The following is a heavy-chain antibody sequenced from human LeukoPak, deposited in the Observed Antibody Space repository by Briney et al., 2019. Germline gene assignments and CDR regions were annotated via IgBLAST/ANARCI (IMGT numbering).Heavy chain of an antibody. CDR2: IYYSGST. J-gene: IGHJ3*02. V-gene: IGHV4-59*01. Sequence: SETLSLTCTVSGGSIRNYYWSWIRQPPGKGLEWIGYIYYSGSTNYNPSLKSRVTISVDTAKNQFSLKVSSVTAADTAVYYCARAEPHYDILTGYSPGALDIWGQGTMVTVSS. CDR3: ARAEPHYDILTGYSPGALDI. CDR1: GGSIRNYY. D-gene: IGHD3-9*01.